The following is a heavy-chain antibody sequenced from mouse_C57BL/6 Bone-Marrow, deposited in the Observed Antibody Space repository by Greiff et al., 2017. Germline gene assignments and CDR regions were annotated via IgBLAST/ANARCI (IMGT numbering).Heavy chain of an antibody. V-gene: IGHV1-50*01. CDR2: IDPSDSYT. Sequence: QVQLQQPGAELVKPGASVKLSCKASGYTFTSYWMQWVKQRPGQGLEWIGEIDPSDSYTNYNQKFKGKATLTGETSSSTASMQLTRLTSEDSAVXDCARGGPPTGFAYWGQGTLVTVSA. CDR1: GYTFTSYW. CDR3: ARGGPPTGFAY. D-gene: IGHD1-1*01. J-gene: IGHJ3*01.